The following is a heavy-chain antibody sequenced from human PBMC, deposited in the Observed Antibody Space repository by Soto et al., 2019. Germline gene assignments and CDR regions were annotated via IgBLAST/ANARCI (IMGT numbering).Heavy chain of an antibody. V-gene: IGHV1-69*01. Sequence: QVQLVQSGAEVKKPGSSVKVSCKASGGTFSSYAISWVRQAPGQGLEWMGGIIPIFGTANYAQKFQGRVTITADDSTSTAYLEVSSLRSEDTAGYYCAGGSSLRWYYYYGMGVWGQGTTVTVSS. CDR2: IIPIFGTA. CDR1: GGTFSSYA. CDR3: AGGSSLRWYYYYGMGV. D-gene: IGHD1-26*01. J-gene: IGHJ6*02.